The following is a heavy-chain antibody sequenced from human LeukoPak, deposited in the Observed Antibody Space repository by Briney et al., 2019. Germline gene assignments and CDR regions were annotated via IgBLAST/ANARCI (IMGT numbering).Heavy chain of an antibody. D-gene: IGHD6-19*01. CDR2: IYHSGST. V-gene: IGHV4-4*02. CDR3: ARDIYSSGWYEFDY. CDR1: GGSISSSNW. Sequence: SETLSLTCAVSGGSISSSNWWSWVRQPPGKGLEWIGEIYHSGSTNCNPSLKSRVTISVDTSKNQFSLKLSSVTAADTAVYYCARDIYSSGWYEFDYWGQGTLVTVSS. J-gene: IGHJ4*02.